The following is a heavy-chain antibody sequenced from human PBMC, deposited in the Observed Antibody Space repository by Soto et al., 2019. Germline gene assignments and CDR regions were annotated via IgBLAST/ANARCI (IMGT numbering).Heavy chain of an antibody. V-gene: IGHV3-23*01. J-gene: IGHJ6*04. CDR2: ISGSGRST. CDR1: GLTFGSCA. Sequence: HPRAPLRLSCLAYGLTFGSCAMSWVRQAPGKGLEWISSISGSGRSTNYADSVKGRFTISRDNSKNSLYLQMNSLRVEDTAVYYCARVSPDKGSHYVYGMDVWGKGTKGTVSS. CDR3: ARVSPDKGSHYVYGMDV. D-gene: IGHD2-15*01.